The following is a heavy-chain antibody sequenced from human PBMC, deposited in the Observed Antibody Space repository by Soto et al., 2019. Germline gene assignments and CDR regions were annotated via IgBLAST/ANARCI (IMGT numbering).Heavy chain of an antibody. D-gene: IGHD3-10*01. V-gene: IGHV3-33*01. J-gene: IGHJ6*02. Sequence: GGSLRLSCAASGFTFSSYGMHWVRQAPGKGLEWVAVIWYDGSNKYYADSVKGRFTISRDNSKNTLYLQMNSLRAEDTAVYYCARDRGLLWFGELLFTQSKRSYGMDVWGQGTTVTVSS. CDR1: GFTFSSYG. CDR2: IWYDGSNK. CDR3: ARDRGLLWFGELLFTQSKRSYGMDV.